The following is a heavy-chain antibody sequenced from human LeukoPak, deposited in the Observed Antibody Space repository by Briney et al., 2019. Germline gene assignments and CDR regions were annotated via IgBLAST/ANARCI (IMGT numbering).Heavy chain of an antibody. CDR1: GGSFSGSY. CDR2: INHSGST. CDR3: ARKRVGCSSTSCYFGYFDY. V-gene: IGHV4-34*01. Sequence: PSETLSLTCAVYGGSFSGSYWSWIRQPPGKGLEWIGEINHSGSTNYNPSLKSRVTISVDTSKNQFSLKLSSVTAADTAVYYCARKRVGCSSTSCYFGYFDYWGQGTLVTVSS. J-gene: IGHJ4*02. D-gene: IGHD2-2*01.